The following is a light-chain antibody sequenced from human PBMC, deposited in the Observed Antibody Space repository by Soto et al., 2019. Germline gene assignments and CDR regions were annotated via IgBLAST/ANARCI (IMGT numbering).Light chain of an antibody. CDR1: QSVRSNY. J-gene: IGKJ4*01. CDR3: QQYGSSPPVT. Sequence: EIVLTQSPGALSLSPGERATLSCRASQSVRSNYLAWYQQKPGQAPRLLLYGASSRATGIPDRFRGSGSGTDFTLTISRLEPDDFAVYYCQQYGSSPPVTYGGGTRVEIK. V-gene: IGKV3-20*01. CDR2: GAS.